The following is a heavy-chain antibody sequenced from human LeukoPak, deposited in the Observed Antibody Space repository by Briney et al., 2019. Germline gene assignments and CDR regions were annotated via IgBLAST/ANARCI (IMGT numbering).Heavy chain of an antibody. J-gene: IGHJ3*02. Sequence: PSQTLSLTCTVSGGSISSGGYYWSWIRQHPGKGLEWIGYIYYSGSTYNNPSLKSRVTISVDTSKNQFSLKLSSVTAADTAVYYCARAPLSLRLGELSWAFDIWGQGTMVTVSS. D-gene: IGHD3-16*02. V-gene: IGHV4-31*03. CDR1: GGSISSGGYY. CDR2: IYYSGST. CDR3: ARAPLSLRLGELSWAFDI.